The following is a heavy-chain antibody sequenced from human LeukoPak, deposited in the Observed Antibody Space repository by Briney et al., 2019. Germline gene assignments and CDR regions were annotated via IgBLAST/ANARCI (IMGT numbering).Heavy chain of an antibody. Sequence: KPGGSLRLSCTPSGTVSGFSFNNAWMNWVRQAPGKGLEWVSYISSSSTIYYADSVKGRFTISRDNAKNSLYLQMNSLRDEDTAVYYCARASFQRWLQLGGDWGQGALVTVSS. V-gene: IGHV3-69-1*01. CDR3: ARASFQRWLQLGGD. J-gene: IGHJ4*02. CDR2: ISSSSTI. CDR1: GFSFNNAW. D-gene: IGHD5-24*01.